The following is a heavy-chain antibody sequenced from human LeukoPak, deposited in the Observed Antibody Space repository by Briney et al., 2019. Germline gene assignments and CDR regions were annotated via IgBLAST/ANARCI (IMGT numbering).Heavy chain of an antibody. Sequence: GGSLRLSCAASGFTFSDYYMSWIRQAPGKGLEWVSYISSSGSTIYYADSVKGRFTISRDNAKNSLYLQMNSLRAEDTAVYYCAKDSRYYYDSSGYIFGYWGQGTLVTVSS. CDR1: GFTFSDYY. V-gene: IGHV3-11*01. J-gene: IGHJ4*02. D-gene: IGHD3-22*01. CDR2: ISSSGSTI. CDR3: AKDSRYYYDSSGYIFGY.